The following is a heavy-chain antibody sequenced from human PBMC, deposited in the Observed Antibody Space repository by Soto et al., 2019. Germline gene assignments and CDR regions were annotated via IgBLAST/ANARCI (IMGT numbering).Heavy chain of an antibody. D-gene: IGHD2-15*01. V-gene: IGHV1-46*04. J-gene: IGHJ4*02. Sequence: QVQLVQSGAEVMKPGASVKVSCKASGYTFINYYMHWVRQAPGQGLEWMGIINPIGGSTRYAQKLQGRVIMTRDTSTTTVYMELSSLRSDDTAVYYCARGPNGGNIYYFDYWGQGTLVTVSS. CDR3: ARGPNGGNIYYFDY. CDR2: INPIGGST. CDR1: GYTFINYY.